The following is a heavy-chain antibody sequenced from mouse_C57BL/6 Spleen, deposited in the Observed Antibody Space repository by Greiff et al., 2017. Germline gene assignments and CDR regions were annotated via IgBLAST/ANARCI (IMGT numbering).Heavy chain of an antibody. J-gene: IGHJ2*01. CDR2: IHPNSGST. CDR3: ARWGDGYPYYFDY. CDR1: GYTFTSYW. V-gene: IGHV1-64*01. Sequence: QVQLQQPGAELVKPGASVKLSCKASGYTFTSYWMHWVKQRPGQGLEWIGLIHPNSGSTNYNEKFKSKATLTVDKSSSTSYMQLSSLTSEDSAVYYCARWGDGYPYYFDYWGQGTTLTVSS. D-gene: IGHD2-3*01.